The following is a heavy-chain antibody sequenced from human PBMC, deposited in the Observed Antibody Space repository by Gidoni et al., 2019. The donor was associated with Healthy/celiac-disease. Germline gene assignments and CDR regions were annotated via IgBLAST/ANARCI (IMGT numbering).Heavy chain of an antibody. CDR3: ARSVGTTIYYYYYGMDV. CDR2: IYYSGST. CDR1: GGSISSSSYS. J-gene: IGHJ6*02. V-gene: IGHV4-39*07. D-gene: IGHD1-26*01. Sequence: QLQLQESGPGLVKPSETLSLTCTVSGGSISSSSYSWGWIRQPPGKGLEWIGSIYYSGSTYYNPYLKSRVTISVDTSKNQFSLKLSSVTAADTAVDYCARSVGTTIYYYYYGMDVWGQGTTVTVSS.